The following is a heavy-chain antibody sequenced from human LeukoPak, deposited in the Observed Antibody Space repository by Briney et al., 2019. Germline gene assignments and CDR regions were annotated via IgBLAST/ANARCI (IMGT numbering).Heavy chain of an antibody. J-gene: IGHJ6*03. V-gene: IGHV3-30*04. CDR1: GFTFSSYA. CDR2: ISYDGSNK. D-gene: IGHD1-1*01. Sequence: PGGSLRLSCAASGFTFSSYAMHWVRQAPGKGLEWVAVISYDGSNKYYADSVKGRFTISRDNSKNTLYLQMNSLRAEDTAVYYCAKDLSPSNWNDVVVTYYYMDVWGKGTTVTISS. CDR3: AKDLSPSNWNDVVVTYYYMDV.